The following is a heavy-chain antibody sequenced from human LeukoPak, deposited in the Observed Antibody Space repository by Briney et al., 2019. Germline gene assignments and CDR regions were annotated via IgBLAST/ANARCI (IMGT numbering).Heavy chain of an antibody. CDR1: GVTFSSYA. J-gene: IGHJ5*02. CDR3: PRITLVPS. Sequence: GGSLRLSCAYSGVTFSSYAMSWVRQAPGKGLEWVSAICGSGGSTYYAVSVKGRFTISRDNSKNTLYLQMNSLRAEDTAVYYCPRITLVPSWGQGTLVTVPS. CDR2: ICGSGGST. V-gene: IGHV3-23*01.